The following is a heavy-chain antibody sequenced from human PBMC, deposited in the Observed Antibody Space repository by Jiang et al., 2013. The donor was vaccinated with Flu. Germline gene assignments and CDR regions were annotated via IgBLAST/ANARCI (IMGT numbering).Heavy chain of an antibody. CDR2: IYYSGST. V-gene: IGHV4-39*01. J-gene: IGHJ5*02. CDR1: GGSISSSSYY. CDR3: ARRMDYYDSSGYSNWFDP. Sequence: GSGLVKPSETLSLTCTVSGGSISSSSYYWGWIRQPPGKGLEWIGSIYYSGSTYYNPSLKSRVTISVDTSKNQFSLKLSSVTAADTAVYYCARRMDYYDSSGYSNWFDPWGQGTLVTVSS. D-gene: IGHD3-22*01.